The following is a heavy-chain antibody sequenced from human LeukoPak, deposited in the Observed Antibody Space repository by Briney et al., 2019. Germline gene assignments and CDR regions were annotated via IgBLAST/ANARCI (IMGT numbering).Heavy chain of an antibody. CDR2: MNPHSGNT. J-gene: IGHJ4*02. CDR1: GYTFSTND. Sequence: ASVKVSCKASGYTFSTNDINWVRQATGQGLEWMGWMNPHSGNTGYAQKFQGRVTITRNSSISTAYMELSSLRSEDTAVYYCAREGNRSSDSSASYPLDYWGQGTLVTVSS. V-gene: IGHV1-8*01. CDR3: AREGNRSSDSSASYPLDY. D-gene: IGHD1-26*01.